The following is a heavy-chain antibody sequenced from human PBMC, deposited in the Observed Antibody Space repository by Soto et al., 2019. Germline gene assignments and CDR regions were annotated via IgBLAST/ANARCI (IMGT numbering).Heavy chain of an antibody. D-gene: IGHD1-1*01. CDR2: ISYDGSNK. J-gene: IGHJ3*02. Sequence: GGSLRLSCAASGFTFSSYGMHWVRQAPGKGLEWVAVISYDGSNKYYADSVKGRFTISRDNSKNTLYLQMNGLRAEDTAVYYCAKLANDPDAFDIWGQGTMVTVSS. V-gene: IGHV3-30*18. CDR3: AKLANDPDAFDI. CDR1: GFTFSSYG.